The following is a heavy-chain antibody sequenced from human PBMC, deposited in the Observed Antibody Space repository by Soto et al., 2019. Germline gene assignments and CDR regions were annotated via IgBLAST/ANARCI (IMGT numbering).Heavy chain of an antibody. CDR3: ARLGGDHDYGDQSTYWYFDL. CDR2: TYYRSKWYN. D-gene: IGHD4-17*01. J-gene: IGHJ2*01. Sequence: QVQLQQSGPGLVKPSQTLSLTCAISGDSVSSNSAAWNWIRQSPSRGLEWLGRTYYRSKWYNDYAVSVKSRITINPDTSKNQFSLQLNSVTPEDTAVYYCARLGGDHDYGDQSTYWYFDLWGRGTLVTVSS. CDR1: GDSVSSNSAA. V-gene: IGHV6-1*01.